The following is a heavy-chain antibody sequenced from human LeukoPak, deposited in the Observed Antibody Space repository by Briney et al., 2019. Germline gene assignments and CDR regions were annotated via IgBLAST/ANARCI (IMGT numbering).Heavy chain of an antibody. CDR3: ARAQYDSSGYLFDY. Sequence: SETLSLTCTVSGGSISSYYWSWIRQPAGKGLEWIGRIYTSGSTNYNPSLKSRVTISVDTSKNQFSLKLSSVTAADTAVYYCARAQYDSSGYLFDYWGQGTLVTVSS. D-gene: IGHD3-22*01. J-gene: IGHJ4*02. V-gene: IGHV4-4*07. CDR1: GGSISSYY. CDR2: IYTSGST.